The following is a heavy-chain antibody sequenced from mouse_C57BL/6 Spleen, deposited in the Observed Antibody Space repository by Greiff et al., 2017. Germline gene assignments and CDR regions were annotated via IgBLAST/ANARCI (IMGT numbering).Heavy chain of an antibody. CDR3: SRRDYYGNSYAFYY. CDR1: GYTFTSYW. CDR2: IHPNSGST. V-gene: IGHV1-64*01. Sequence: QVQLQQPGAELVKPGASVKLSCKASGYTFTSYWMHWVKQRPGQGLEWIGMIHPNSGSTNYNEKFKSKAPLTADKSSSTASMQLSILTSEESAVLCDSRRDYYGNSYAFYYWGQGTTLTVSS. D-gene: IGHD1-1*01. J-gene: IGHJ2*01.